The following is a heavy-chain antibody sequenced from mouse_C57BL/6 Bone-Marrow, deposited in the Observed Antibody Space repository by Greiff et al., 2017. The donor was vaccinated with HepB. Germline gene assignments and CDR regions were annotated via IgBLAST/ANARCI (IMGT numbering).Heavy chain of an antibody. CDR2: IYPRSGNT. CDR1: GYTFTSYG. J-gene: IGHJ2*01. Sequence: QVQLQQSGAELARPGASVKLSCKASGYTFTSYGISWVKQRTGQGLEWIGEIYPRSGNTYYNEKFKGKATLTADKSSSTADMEVRSLTSEDSAVYFCARSGGNPFDYWGQGTTLTVSS. D-gene: IGHD2-1*01. CDR3: ARSGGNPFDY. V-gene: IGHV1-81*01.